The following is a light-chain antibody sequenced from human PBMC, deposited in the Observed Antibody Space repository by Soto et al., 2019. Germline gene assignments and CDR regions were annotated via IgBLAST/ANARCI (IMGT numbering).Light chain of an antibody. CDR1: QSVATN. Sequence: EAVLMQSPATLSGSPGERATLSCRASQSVATNLAWYQQRPGQAPRLLIYGASKRAIGLPARFSGSGSGTEFTLIITSLQSEDFAVYYCQQYNNWPPTFGQGTKV. V-gene: IGKV3-15*01. CDR2: GAS. J-gene: IGKJ1*01. CDR3: QQYNNWPPT.